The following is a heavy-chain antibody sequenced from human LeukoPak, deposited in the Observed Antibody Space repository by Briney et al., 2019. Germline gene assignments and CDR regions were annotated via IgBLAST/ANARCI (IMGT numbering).Heavy chain of an antibody. V-gene: IGHV3-7*01. CDR3: ARISLYYYGWDPPFDY. CDR2: IKQDGSEK. D-gene: IGHD3-10*01. J-gene: IGHJ4*02. Sequence: GGSLRLSCAASGFTFSSYWMSWVRQAPGKGLEWVANIKQDGSEKYYVDSVKGRLTISRDNAENSLYLQMNSLRAEDTAVYYCARISLYYYGWDPPFDYWGQGTLVTVSS. CDR1: GFTFSSYW.